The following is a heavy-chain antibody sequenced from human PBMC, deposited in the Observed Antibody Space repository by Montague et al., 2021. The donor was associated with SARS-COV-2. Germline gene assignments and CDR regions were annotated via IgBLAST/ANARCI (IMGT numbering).Heavy chain of an antibody. D-gene: IGHD6-13*01. CDR1: GFTFSSYA. CDR2: ISYDGSNK. J-gene: IGHJ1*01. Sequence: SLRLSCAASGFTFSSYAMHWVRQAPGKGLEWVAVISYDGSNKYYADSVKGRFTISRDNSKNTLYLQMNSLRAEDPAVYYCARDVFPPSSWPAEYFQHWGQGTLVTVSS. CDR3: ARDVFPPSSWPAEYFQH. V-gene: IGHV3-30-3*01.